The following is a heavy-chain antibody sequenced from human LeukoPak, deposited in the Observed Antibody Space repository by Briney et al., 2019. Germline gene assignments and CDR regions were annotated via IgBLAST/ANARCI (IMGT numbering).Heavy chain of an antibody. D-gene: IGHD5-12*01. CDR1: GLTVSSNY. V-gene: IGHV3-66*01. Sequence: GSLRLSCAASGLTVSSNYMSWVRQAPGKGLEWVSVIYSGGSTYYADSVKGRFTISRDNSKNTLYLQMNSLRAEDTAVYYCARGSGYDLPAPFDYWGRGTLVTVSS. CDR2: IYSGGST. J-gene: IGHJ4*02. CDR3: ARGSGYDLPAPFDY.